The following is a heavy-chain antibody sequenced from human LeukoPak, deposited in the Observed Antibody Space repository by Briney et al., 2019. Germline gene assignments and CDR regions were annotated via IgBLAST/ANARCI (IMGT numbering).Heavy chain of an antibody. D-gene: IGHD5-18*01. CDR2: INHSGST. CDR1: GGSFSGYY. CDR3: ARPGYSYGYFLEN. V-gene: IGHV4-34*01. J-gene: IGHJ4*02. Sequence: SETLSLTCAVYGGSFSGYYWSWIRQPPGKGLEWIGEINHSGSTNYNPSLKSRVTISVDTSKNQFSLKLSSVTAADTAVYYCARPGYSYGYFLENWGQGTLVTVFS.